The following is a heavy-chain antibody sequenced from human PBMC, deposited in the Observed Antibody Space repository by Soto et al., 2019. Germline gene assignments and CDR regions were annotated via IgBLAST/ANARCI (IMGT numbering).Heavy chain of an antibody. Sequence: SETLSLTCTVSGGSIRVQSYYWSWIRQPPGKGLEWIGYIYYSGDTNYNPSLKSRVTISVDTSKNQFSLSLSSLTAADTAVYYCARDTRYGVLDYWGQGTLVTVSS. V-gene: IGHV4-61*01. J-gene: IGHJ4*02. CDR2: IYYSGDT. D-gene: IGHD4-17*01. CDR1: GGSIRVQSYY. CDR3: ARDTRYGVLDY.